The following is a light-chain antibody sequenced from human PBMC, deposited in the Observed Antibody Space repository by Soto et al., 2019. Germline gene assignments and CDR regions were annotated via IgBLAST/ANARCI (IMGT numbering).Light chain of an antibody. CDR3: QQYGSSTT. CDR1: QSVSTY. CDR2: DAS. V-gene: IGKV3-11*01. J-gene: IGKJ4*01. Sequence: EIVLTQSPATLSSSPGERAILSCRASQSVSTYLAWYQQKPGQAPRLLIFDASNRATGIPARFSGSGSGTDFTLTISSLEPEDFAVYHCQQYGSSTTFGGGTKVDIK.